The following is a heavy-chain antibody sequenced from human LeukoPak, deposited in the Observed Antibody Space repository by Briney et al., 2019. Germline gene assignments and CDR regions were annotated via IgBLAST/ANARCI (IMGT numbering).Heavy chain of an antibody. Sequence: ASVKVSCKASGYTFTGYYMHWVRQAPGQGLEWMGWINPNSGGTNYAQKFQGRVTMTRDTSISTAYMELSRLRSDNTAVYYCARCLGAGTYNWFDPWGQGTLVTVSS. CDR2: INPNSGGT. V-gene: IGHV1-2*02. CDR3: ARCLGAGTYNWFDP. J-gene: IGHJ5*02. CDR1: GYTFTGYY. D-gene: IGHD1-26*01.